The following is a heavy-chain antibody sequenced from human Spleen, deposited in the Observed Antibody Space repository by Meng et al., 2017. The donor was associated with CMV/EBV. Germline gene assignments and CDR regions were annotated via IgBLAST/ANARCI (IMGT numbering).Heavy chain of an antibody. CDR2: IKCDGSEK. D-gene: IGHD2-2*01. J-gene: IGHJ6*02. CDR3: AKDRCGSASCSLGMDV. CDR1: GFTFSSSW. V-gene: IGHV3-52*01. Sequence: GGSLRLSCAASGFTFSSSWMHWVCQAPEKGLEWVADIKCDGSEKYYVDSGKGRLTISRDNAKNSLYLQVNSLRAEDTAVYYCAKDRCGSASCSLGMDVWGQGTTVTVSS.